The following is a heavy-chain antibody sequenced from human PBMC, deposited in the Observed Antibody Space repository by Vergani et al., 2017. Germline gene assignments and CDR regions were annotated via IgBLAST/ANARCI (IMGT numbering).Heavy chain of an antibody. D-gene: IGHD3-3*01. CDR3: ARPLSDFWSGPRFDY. CDR2: IYYSGST. CDR1: GGSISSSSYY. J-gene: IGHJ4*02. Sequence: QLQLQESGPGLVKPSETLSLTCTVSGGSISSSSYYWGWIRQPPGKGLEWIGSIYYSGSTYYNPSLKSRVTISVDTSQNQFSLKLSSVTAADTAVYYCARPLSDFWSGPRFDYWGQGTLVTVSS. V-gene: IGHV4-39*01.